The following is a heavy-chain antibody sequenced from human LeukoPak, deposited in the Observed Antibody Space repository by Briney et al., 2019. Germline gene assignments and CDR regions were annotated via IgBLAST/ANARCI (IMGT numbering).Heavy chain of an antibody. CDR3: ARVRGSYSSVGWFDP. CDR1: GGSISSYY. CDR2: IYYSGST. D-gene: IGHD1-26*01. Sequence: SETLSLTCTVSGGSISSYYWSWIRQPPGKGLEWVGYIYYSGSTNYNPSLKSRVTISVDTSKNQFSLKLSSATAADTAVYYCARVRGSYSSVGWFDPWGQGTLITVSS. J-gene: IGHJ5*02. V-gene: IGHV4-59*01.